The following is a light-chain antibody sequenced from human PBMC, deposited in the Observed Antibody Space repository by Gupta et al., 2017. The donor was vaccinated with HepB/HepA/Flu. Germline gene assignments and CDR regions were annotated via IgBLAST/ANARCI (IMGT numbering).Light chain of an antibody. CDR1: TIGSKS. Sequence: SYVLTQPPSASVAPGKTASITCGGNTIGSKSVHWYQPKSGQAPVLVVYDDSVRPSGIPERFCGSNSANKDHMIISRVEAGEEAYYYCTVWDSSDVVFGGGTKLTVL. V-gene: IGLV3-21*03. CDR3: TVWDSSDVV. J-gene: IGLJ2*01. CDR2: DDS.